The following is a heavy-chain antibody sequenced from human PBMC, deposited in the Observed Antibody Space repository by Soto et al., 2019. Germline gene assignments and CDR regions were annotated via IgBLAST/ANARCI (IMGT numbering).Heavy chain of an antibody. J-gene: IGHJ4*02. CDR1: AFTFSSYN. CDR2: ISSSSSYI. D-gene: IGHD2-8*02. Sequence: GGSLRLSCAASAFTFSSYNMNWVRQAPGKGLEWVSSISSSSSYIYYADAVKGRFNLSRDDSKNTLYLQMNTLKTEDTAVYYCAADFPGGGYPIDYWGQGTLVTVSS. CDR3: AADFPGGGYPIDY. V-gene: IGHV3-21*03.